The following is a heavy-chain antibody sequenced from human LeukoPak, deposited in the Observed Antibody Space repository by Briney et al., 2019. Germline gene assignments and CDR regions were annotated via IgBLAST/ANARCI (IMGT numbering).Heavy chain of an antibody. CDR2: IYPGGST. CDR1: GFTVSSNY. Sequence: GGSLRLSCAASGFTVSSNYMSLVRQAPGKGLEGVSVIYPGGSTYYADSVKARFTISRDNSKNTLYLQMNSLRAEDTAVYYCARTIEATGKDYFDYWGRGTLVTVSS. V-gene: IGHV3-66*01. D-gene: IGHD6-13*01. J-gene: IGHJ4*02. CDR3: ARTIEATGKDYFDY.